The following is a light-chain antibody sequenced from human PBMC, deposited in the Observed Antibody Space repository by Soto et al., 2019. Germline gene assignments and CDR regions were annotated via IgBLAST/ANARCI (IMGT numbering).Light chain of an antibody. CDR1: SSNIGSNT. CDR2: SNN. J-gene: IGLJ2*01. Sequence: QSVLTQPPSASGTPGQRVTISCSGSSSNIGSNTVNWYQQLPGTAPTLLIYSNNQRPSGVPDRFSGSKSGTSASLAISGLQSEDEDDYYCAAWDDSLNGRVFGGGTKLTVL. CDR3: AAWDDSLNGRV. V-gene: IGLV1-44*01.